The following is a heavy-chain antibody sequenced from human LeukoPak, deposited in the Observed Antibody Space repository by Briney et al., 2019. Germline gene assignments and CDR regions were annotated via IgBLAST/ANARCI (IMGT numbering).Heavy chain of an antibody. J-gene: IGHJ6*02. CDR1: GYTFTGYY. CDR2: ISAYNGNT. Sequence: ASVKVSCKASGYTFTGYYMHWVRQAPGQGLEWMGWISAYNGNTNYAQKLQGRVTMTTDTSTSTAYMELRSLRSDDTAVYYCARVGSGSGTLYYYYGMDVWGQGTTVTVSS. D-gene: IGHD6-19*01. V-gene: IGHV1-18*04. CDR3: ARVGSGSGTLYYYYGMDV.